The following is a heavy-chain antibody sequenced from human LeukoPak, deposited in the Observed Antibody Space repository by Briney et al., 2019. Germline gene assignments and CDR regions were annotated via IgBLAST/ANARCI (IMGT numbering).Heavy chain of an antibody. D-gene: IGHD3-10*01. CDR3: AKAVIPGSYFDY. J-gene: IGHJ4*02. CDR2: IYSGGST. V-gene: IGHV3-23*03. Sequence: GGSLRLSCAASGFTFDDYAMHWVRQAPGKGLEWVSVIYSGGSTYYADSVKGRFTISRDNSKNTLYLQMNSLRAEDTAVYYCAKAVIPGSYFDYWGQGTLVTVSS. CDR1: GFTFDDYA.